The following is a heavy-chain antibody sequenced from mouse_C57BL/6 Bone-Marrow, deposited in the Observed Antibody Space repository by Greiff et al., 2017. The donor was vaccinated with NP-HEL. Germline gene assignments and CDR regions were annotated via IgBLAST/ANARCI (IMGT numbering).Heavy chain of an antibody. CDR2: IYPGSGNT. CDR1: GYTFTDYY. CDR3: ARWGLYWYFDV. V-gene: IGHV1-76*01. Sequence: VKLMESGAELVRPGASVKLSCKASGYTFTDYYINWVKQRPGQGLEWIARIYPGSGNTYYNEKFKGKATLTAEKSSSTAYMQLSSLTSEDSAVYFCARWGLYWYFDVWGTGTTVTVSS. D-gene: IGHD3-3*01. J-gene: IGHJ1*03.